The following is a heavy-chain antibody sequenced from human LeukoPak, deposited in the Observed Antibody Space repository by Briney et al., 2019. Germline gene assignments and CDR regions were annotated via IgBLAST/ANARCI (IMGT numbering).Heavy chain of an antibody. CDR3: ARERGEIVVVPAAMAY. D-gene: IGHD2-2*01. V-gene: IGHV1-18*04. Sequence: ASVKVSCKAFGYTFNSHGISWVRQAPGQGLEWMGWISAYNGNTNYAQKLQGRVTMTTDTSTSTAYMELRSLRSDDTAVYYCARERGEIVVVPAAMAYWGQGTLVTVSS. CDR2: ISAYNGNT. J-gene: IGHJ4*02. CDR1: GYTFNSHG.